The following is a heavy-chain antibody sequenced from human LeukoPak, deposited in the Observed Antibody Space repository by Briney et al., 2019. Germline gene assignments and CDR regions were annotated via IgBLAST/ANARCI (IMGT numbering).Heavy chain of an antibody. CDR2: VYHSGTT. V-gene: IGHV4-39*02. J-gene: IGHJ4*02. CDR3: AREIVSSVEY. Sequence: SETLSLTCTVSGGSITSARYHWGWIRQPPGKGLEWIGSVYHSGTTYYNPSLRSRLTISVDTSRNQFFLKLSSVTAADTAVYHCAREIVSSVEYWGQGSLVTVSS. D-gene: IGHD2/OR15-2a*01. CDR1: GGSITSARYH.